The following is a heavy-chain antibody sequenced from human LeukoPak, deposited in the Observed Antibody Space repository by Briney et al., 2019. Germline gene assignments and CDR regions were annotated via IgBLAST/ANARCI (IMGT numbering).Heavy chain of an antibody. CDR3: AKGRGYSYGSFDY. V-gene: IGHV3-23*01. CDR2: ISGSGGTT. J-gene: IGHJ4*02. Sequence: QTGGSLRLSCTASGFTFSTYAMSWVRQAPGKGLEWVSTISGSGGTTYYADSVKGRLTISRDDSKNTLYLQMNSLRAENTAVYYCAKGRGYSYGSFDYWGQGTLVTVSS. D-gene: IGHD5-18*01. CDR1: GFTFSTYA.